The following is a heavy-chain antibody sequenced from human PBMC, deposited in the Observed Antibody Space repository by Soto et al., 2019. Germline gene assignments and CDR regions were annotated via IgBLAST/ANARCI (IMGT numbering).Heavy chain of an antibody. J-gene: IGHJ4*02. CDR1: GFTFSSYS. CDR3: ARDNARGDYSIDY. V-gene: IGHV3-21*01. D-gene: IGHD4-17*01. Sequence: ESGGGLVKPGGSLRLSCAASGFTFSSYSMNWVRQAPGKGLEWVSSISSSSSYIYYADSVKGRFTISRDNAKNSLYLQMNSLRAEDTAVYYCARDNARGDYSIDYWGQGTLVTVSS. CDR2: ISSSSSYI.